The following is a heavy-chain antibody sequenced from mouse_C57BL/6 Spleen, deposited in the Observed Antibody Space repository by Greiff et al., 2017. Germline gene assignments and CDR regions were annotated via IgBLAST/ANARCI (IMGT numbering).Heavy chain of an antibody. CDR2: ISSGGSYT. Sequence: EVQLVESGGDLVKPGGSLKLSCAASGFTFSSYGMSWVRQTPDKRLEWVATISSGGSYTYYPDSVKGRFTISRDNAKNTLYLQMSSLKSEDTDMYYCARQHSSGFFAYWGQGTLVTVSA. D-gene: IGHD3-2*02. CDR1: GFTFSSYG. CDR3: ARQHSSGFFAY. J-gene: IGHJ3*01. V-gene: IGHV5-6*01.